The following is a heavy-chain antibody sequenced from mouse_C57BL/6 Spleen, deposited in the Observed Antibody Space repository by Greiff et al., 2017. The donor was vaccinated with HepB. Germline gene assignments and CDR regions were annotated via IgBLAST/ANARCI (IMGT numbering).Heavy chain of an antibody. D-gene: IGHD3-2*02. J-gene: IGHJ2*01. Sequence: VQLQESGAELAKPGASVKLSCKASGYTFTSYWMHWVKQRPGQGLEWIGYINPSSGYTKYNQKFKDKATSTADKSSSTSYMQLSSLTYEDSAVYYCARDSSGYVDYWGQGTTLTVSS. V-gene: IGHV1-7*01. CDR1: GYTFTSYW. CDR2: INPSSGYT. CDR3: ARDSSGYVDY.